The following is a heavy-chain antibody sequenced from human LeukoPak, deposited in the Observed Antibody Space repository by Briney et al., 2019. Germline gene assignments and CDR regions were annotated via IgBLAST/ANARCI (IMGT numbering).Heavy chain of an antibody. Sequence: GGSLRLSCAASGFTFSTYGMNWVRQAPGKGLEWVSSISSSGDSTWYADSVKGRFTISRDNSKNTLYLQMNSLRAEDTAVYYCASLHITMVRGDVTHYYFDYWGQGTLVTVSS. CDR2: ISSSGDST. V-gene: IGHV3-23*01. D-gene: IGHD3-10*01. CDR3: ASLHITMVRGDVTHYYFDY. J-gene: IGHJ4*02. CDR1: GFTFSTYG.